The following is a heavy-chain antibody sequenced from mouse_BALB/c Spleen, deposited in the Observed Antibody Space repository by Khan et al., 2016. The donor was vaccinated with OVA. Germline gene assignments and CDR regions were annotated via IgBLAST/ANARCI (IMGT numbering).Heavy chain of an antibody. Sequence: EVQLQESGAELVKPGASVKLSCTASGFNIKDTYMHWVKQRPEQGLEWIGRIDPANGKTKYDPNFQGKATITADTSCNTAYLKISSLTSENAAVYYCARMNAWGQGTTLTVSS. CDR3: ARMNA. CDR1: GFNIKDTY. J-gene: IGHJ2*01. CDR2: IDPANGKT. V-gene: IGHV14-3*02.